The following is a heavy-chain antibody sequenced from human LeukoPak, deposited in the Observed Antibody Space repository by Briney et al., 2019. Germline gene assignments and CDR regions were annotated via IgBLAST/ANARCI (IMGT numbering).Heavy chain of an antibody. J-gene: IGHJ5*02. CDR3: ARASLYDFWSGYYVRGWFDP. V-gene: IGHV4-30-4*08. CDR1: GGSISSGDYY. CDR2: IYYSGSP. Sequence: SETLSLTCTVSGGSISSGDYYWSWIRQPPGKGREWMGYIYYSGSPYYNPSLKSRVTISVDTSKNQFSLKLSSVTAADTAVYYCARASLYDFWSGYYVRGWFDPWGQGTLVTVSS. D-gene: IGHD3-3*01.